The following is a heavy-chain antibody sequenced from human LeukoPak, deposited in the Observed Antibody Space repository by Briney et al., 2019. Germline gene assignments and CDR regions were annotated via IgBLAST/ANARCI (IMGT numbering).Heavy chain of an antibody. CDR1: GGSISSSSYY. J-gene: IGHJ3*02. CDR3: ARRRYCSSTSCDDAFDI. V-gene: IGHV4-39*01. D-gene: IGHD2-2*01. Sequence: PSETLSLTCTVSGGSISSSSYYWGWIRQPPGKGLEWIGSIYYSGSTYYNPSLKSRVTISVDTSKNQFSLKLSPVTAADTAVYYCARRRYCSSTSCDDAFDIWGQGTMVTVSS. CDR2: IYYSGST.